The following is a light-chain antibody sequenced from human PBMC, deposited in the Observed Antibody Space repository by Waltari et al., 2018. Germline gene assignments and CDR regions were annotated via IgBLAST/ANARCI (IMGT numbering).Light chain of an antibody. CDR3: TSYTTISTRV. Sequence: QSALTQPASVSGSLGQSITLSCTGTSDDIGAYDYVSWLQHHPGRAPKVIISEVSDRPSGVSNRFSGSKSGNTASLTISGLQTEDEADYYCTSYTTISTRVFGSGTRVTVL. CDR2: EVS. J-gene: IGLJ1*01. V-gene: IGLV2-14*01. CDR1: SDDIGAYDY.